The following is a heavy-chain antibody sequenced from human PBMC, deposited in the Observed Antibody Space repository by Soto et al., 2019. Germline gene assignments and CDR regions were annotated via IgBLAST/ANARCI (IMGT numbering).Heavy chain of an antibody. CDR1: GGSISSSSYY. CDR3: ARDKYYDFWSGYLYNVGNFDY. CDR2: VNYGGST. Sequence: SETLSLTCTVSGGSISSSSYYWGWIRQPPGKGLEWIGNVNYGGSTNYNPSLKSRVTISVETSKSQFSLKLSSVTAADTAVYYCARDKYYDFWSGYLYNVGNFDYWGQGTLVTVS. J-gene: IGHJ4*02. V-gene: IGHV4-39*02. D-gene: IGHD3-3*01.